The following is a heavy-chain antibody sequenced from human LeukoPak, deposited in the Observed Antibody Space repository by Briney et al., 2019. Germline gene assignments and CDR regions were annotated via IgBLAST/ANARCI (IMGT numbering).Heavy chain of an antibody. V-gene: IGHV4-39*01. J-gene: IGHJ5*02. D-gene: IGHD3-10*01. CDR3: ARHASLWFGESNNWFDP. CDR1: GASISGSGYY. CDR2: IYYSGST. Sequence: PSETLSLTCTVSGASISGSGYYWGWIRQPPGKGLEWIGSIYYSGSTYYNPSLKSRVTISVDTSKNQFSLKLSSVTAADTAVYYCARHASLWFGESNNWFDPWGQGTLVTVSS.